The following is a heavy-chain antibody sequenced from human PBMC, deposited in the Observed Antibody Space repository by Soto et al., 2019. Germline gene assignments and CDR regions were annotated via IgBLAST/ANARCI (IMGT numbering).Heavy chain of an antibody. CDR1: GGSIGSYY. V-gene: IGHV4-4*07. CDR3: AREDCSTTSCLYGVDV. D-gene: IGHD2-2*01. Sequence: KTSETLSLTCTVSGGSIGSYYWNWIRQPAGKGLEWIGRIYTSGGTNYNPSLKSRVTMSVDTSKNQLSLKLSTVTAADTAAYYCAREDCSTTSCLYGVDVWGQGTTVTVSS. J-gene: IGHJ6*02. CDR2: IYTSGGT.